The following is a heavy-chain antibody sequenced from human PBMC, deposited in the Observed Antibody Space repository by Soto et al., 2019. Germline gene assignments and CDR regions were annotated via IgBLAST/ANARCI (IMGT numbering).Heavy chain of an antibody. V-gene: IGHV3-23*01. Sequence: EVQLLESGGGLVQPGGSLRLSCAASGFTFSSYAMSWVRQAPGKGLEWVSAISGSGGSTYYADSVKGRFTISRDNCRNTLYLKMNSMRAEDTAVYYCAKSPDYGGAEGDYWGQGTLVTVS. CDR1: GFTFSSYA. J-gene: IGHJ4*02. CDR2: ISGSGGST. D-gene: IGHD3-16*01. CDR3: AKSPDYGGAEGDY.